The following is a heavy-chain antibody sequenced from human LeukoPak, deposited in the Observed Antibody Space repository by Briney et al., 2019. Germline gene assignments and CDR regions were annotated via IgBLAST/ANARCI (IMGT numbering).Heavy chain of an antibody. V-gene: IGHV1-69*05. J-gene: IGHJ5*02. CDR2: IIPIFGTA. CDR3: ANGGDDYDFWSGLGSWFDP. D-gene: IGHD3-3*01. Sequence: SVKVSCKASGGTFSSYAISWVRRAPGQGLEWMGGIIPIFGTANYAQKFQGRVTITTDESTSIAYMELSSLRSEDTAVYYCANGGDDYDFWSGLGSWFDPWGQGTLVTVSS. CDR1: GGTFSSYA.